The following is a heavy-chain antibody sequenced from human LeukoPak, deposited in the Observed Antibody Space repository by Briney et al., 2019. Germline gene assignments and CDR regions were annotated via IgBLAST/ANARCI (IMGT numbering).Heavy chain of an antibody. Sequence: GGSLRLSCAASGFTFSSYAMHWVRQAPGKGLEWVAYIQYDRTNEQYAHSVKGRFRISRDNSNNILYLQMNSLRTEDTAVYYCAKDRCSNGIGCYYYYMEVWGKGTTVTISS. CDR2: IQYDRTNE. CDR1: GFTFSSYA. J-gene: IGHJ6*03. V-gene: IGHV3-30*02. CDR3: AKDRCSNGIGCYYYYMEV. D-gene: IGHD2-8*01.